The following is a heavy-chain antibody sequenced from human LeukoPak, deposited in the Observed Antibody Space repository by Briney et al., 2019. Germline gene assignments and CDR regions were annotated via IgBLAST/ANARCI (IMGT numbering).Heavy chain of an antibody. J-gene: IGHJ4*02. CDR2: IKGDGIST. CDR1: GFTFSSYW. Sequence: GGSLRLSCAASGFTFSSYWMHWVRQAPGKGLVWVSRIKGDGISTNYADSVKGRFTISRDNAKNTVYLQMNSLRAEDTAVYYCAREYSGSYYDYFDYWGQGTLVTVSS. D-gene: IGHD1-26*01. V-gene: IGHV3-74*01. CDR3: AREYSGSYYDYFDY.